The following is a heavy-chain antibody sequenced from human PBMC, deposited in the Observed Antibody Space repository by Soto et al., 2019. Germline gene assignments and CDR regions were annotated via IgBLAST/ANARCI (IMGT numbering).Heavy chain of an antibody. J-gene: IGHJ4*02. CDR2: ISGSGGNT. V-gene: IGHV3-23*01. Sequence: EVQVSESGGGLVQPGGSLRLYCAASGLTFSKADMSWVRQAPGKGLEWVSAISGSGGNTYYADSVKGRFTVSRDNSKNTLFLQMNSLRVEDKAIYYCATHSWDYWGQGTLVTVSS. CDR3: ATHSWDY. CDR1: GLTFSKAD.